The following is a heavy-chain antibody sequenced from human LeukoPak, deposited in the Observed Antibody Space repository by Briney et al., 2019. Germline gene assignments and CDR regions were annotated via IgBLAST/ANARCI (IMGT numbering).Heavy chain of an antibody. D-gene: IGHD6-19*01. CDR3: AGGFSSGKGNAFDI. Sequence: PGGSLRLSCAASGFSVSSNYMSWVRQAPGKGLEWVSVIYSGGGTYYSDSVKGRFTISSANSKNTLYLQINSLRTEDTAVYYFAGGFSSGKGNAFDIWGQGTMVTVSS. CDR1: GFSVSSNY. CDR2: IYSGGGT. J-gene: IGHJ3*02. V-gene: IGHV3-53*01.